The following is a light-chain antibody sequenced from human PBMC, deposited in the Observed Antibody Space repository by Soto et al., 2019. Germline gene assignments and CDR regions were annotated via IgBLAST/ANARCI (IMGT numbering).Light chain of an antibody. CDR1: QDISTL. V-gene: IGKV1D-12*01. Sequence: DIQMTQSPSSVSASIGDTVTITCRASQDISTLLAWYQQKPGKAPKLLIYGASTLESGVPSRFSGRGSGTDFTLTISSLHPEDFATYFCQQADSFPLTFGGGTKVEIK. J-gene: IGKJ4*01. CDR2: GAS. CDR3: QQADSFPLT.